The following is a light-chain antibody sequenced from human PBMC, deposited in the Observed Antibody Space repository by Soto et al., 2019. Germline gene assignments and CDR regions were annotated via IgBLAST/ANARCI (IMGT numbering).Light chain of an antibody. CDR3: QQRASWPPSLT. V-gene: IGKV3-11*01. CDR1: QSIGTS. Sequence: ELVLTQSPATVSLSPGEGATLSCRASQSIGTSLAWYQQKPGLPPRLLFYDASKRATGIPARFSGSGSGTDFTLTISSIAPEDFAVSYCQQRASWPPSLTFGGGTKVEI. J-gene: IGKJ4*01. CDR2: DAS.